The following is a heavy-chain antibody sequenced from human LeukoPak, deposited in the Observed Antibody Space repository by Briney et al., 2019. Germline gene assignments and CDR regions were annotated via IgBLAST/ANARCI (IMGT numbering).Heavy chain of an antibody. V-gene: IGHV4-34*01. D-gene: IGHD3-22*01. Sequence: SETLSLTCAVYGGSFSGYYWSWIRQPPGKGLEWIGEINHSGSTNYNPSLKSRVTISVDTSKNQFSLKLSSVTAADTAVYYCAGSIIKYYYDPRGWFDPWGQGTLVTVSS. J-gene: IGHJ5*02. CDR3: AGSIIKYYYDPRGWFDP. CDR1: GGSFSGYY. CDR2: INHSGST.